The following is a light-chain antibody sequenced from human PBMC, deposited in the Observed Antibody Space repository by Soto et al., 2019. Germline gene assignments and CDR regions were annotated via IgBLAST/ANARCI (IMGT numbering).Light chain of an antibody. Sequence: QSVLTQPASVSGSPGQSITISCTGTSSDVATYNLVSWYQQHPGKAPKLMIYEGSKRPSGVSNRFSGSKSGNTASLTISGLQAEDEADYYCCSYAGSSTSWVFGGGTKLTVL. CDR1: SSDVATYNL. CDR3: CSYAGSSTSWV. V-gene: IGLV2-23*01. J-gene: IGLJ3*02. CDR2: EGS.